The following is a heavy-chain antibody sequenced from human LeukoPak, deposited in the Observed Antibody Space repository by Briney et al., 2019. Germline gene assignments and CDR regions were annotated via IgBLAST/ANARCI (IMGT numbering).Heavy chain of an antibody. CDR3: ARDIGRITIFGVVKEAFDI. CDR2: IYTSGSN. CDR1: GGSITSYY. D-gene: IGHD3-3*01. V-gene: IGHV4-4*07. J-gene: IGHJ3*02. Sequence: SETLSLTCTVSGGSITSYYWSWIRQPAGKGLEWIGRIYTSGSNNYNPSLKSRVTMSVDTSKNQFSLMLSSVTAADTAVYYCARDIGRITIFGVVKEAFDIWGQGTMVTVSS.